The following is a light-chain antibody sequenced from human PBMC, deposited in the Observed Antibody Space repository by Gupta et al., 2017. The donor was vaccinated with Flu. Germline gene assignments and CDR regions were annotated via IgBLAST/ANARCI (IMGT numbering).Light chain of an antibody. J-gene: IGKJ2*01. CDR2: AAS. CDR3: QQHYRKHLYT. Sequence: DIQMTQSPSSLSASVGDRITITCRASQSIITYLNWYQQKPGKAAKLLIYAASSWQSEVPSRFSCSRSATDFTLTIRSRQQEDFAASYCQQHYRKHLYTFGEGTKVEIK. CDR1: QSIITY. V-gene: IGKV1-39*01.